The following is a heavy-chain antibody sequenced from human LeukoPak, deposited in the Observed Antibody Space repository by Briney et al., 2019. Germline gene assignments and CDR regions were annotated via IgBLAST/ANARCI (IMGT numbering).Heavy chain of an antibody. CDR1: GFTFSSYG. D-gene: IGHD6-19*01. CDR3: ASRTRYSSGWRDGAFDI. J-gene: IGHJ3*02. Sequence: TGGSLRLSCAASGFTFSSYGMSWVRQAPGKGLEWVSAISGSGGSTYYADSVKGRFTISRDNSKNSLYLQMNSLRAEDTAVYYCASRTRYSSGWRDGAFDIWGQGTMVTVSS. V-gene: IGHV3-23*01. CDR2: ISGSGGST.